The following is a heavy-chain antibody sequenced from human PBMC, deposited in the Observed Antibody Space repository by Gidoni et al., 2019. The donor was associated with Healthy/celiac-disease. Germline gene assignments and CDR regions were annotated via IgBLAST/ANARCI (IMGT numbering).Heavy chain of an antibody. D-gene: IGHD6-13*01. CDR3: ATRQLVLGGWCDP. J-gene: IGHJ5*02. Sequence: QVQLAQSVAEVKKPGASVKASCKVSGYSLTELSMHRVRQAPGKGLEWMGGLDPEDGETIYAQKVQGRVTMTEDTSTDTAYMERSSLRAEDAAVYYCATRQLVLGGWCDPWGQGTLVTVSS. CDR2: LDPEDGET. CDR1: GYSLTELS. V-gene: IGHV1-24*01.